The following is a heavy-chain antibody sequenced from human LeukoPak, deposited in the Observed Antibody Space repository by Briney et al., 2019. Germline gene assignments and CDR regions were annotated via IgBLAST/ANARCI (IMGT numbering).Heavy chain of an antibody. D-gene: IGHD6-13*01. J-gene: IGHJ4*02. Sequence: ASVKVSCKVSGYTLTELSMHWVRQAPGKGLEWMGGFDPEDGETIYAQKFQGRVTMTEDTSTDTAFMELSSLRSEDTAVYYCATDLVGQSWYYFDYWGQGTLVTVSS. CDR1: GYTLTELS. V-gene: IGHV1-24*01. CDR2: FDPEDGET. CDR3: ATDLVGQSWYYFDY.